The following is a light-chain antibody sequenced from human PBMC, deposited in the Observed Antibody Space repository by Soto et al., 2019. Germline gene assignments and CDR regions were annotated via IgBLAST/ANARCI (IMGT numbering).Light chain of an antibody. V-gene: IGLV2-14*02. Sequence: QTVVTQPASVSGSPGQSITISCTGTSSDVGRYNLVSWYQQHPGKAPKLMIYEGSKRPSGVSNRFSGSKSGNTAPLTISGLQAEDEADYYCSSYRGSSPLLFGGGTKLTVL. CDR3: SSYRGSSPLL. CDR1: SSDVGRYNL. J-gene: IGLJ3*02. CDR2: EGS.